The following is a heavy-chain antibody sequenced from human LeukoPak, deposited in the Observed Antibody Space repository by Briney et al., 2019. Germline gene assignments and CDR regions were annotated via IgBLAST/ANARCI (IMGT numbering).Heavy chain of an antibody. CDR1: GGSISSSSYY. Sequence: PSETLSLTCTVSGGSISSSSYYWGWIRQPPGKGLEWIGSIYYSGSTFYSPPLKSRVTMSTDSSKDQFSLTLTSVTAADTAVYFCASVSRGAHSAYENSFDIWGQGTMVTVSS. D-gene: IGHD5-12*01. CDR2: IYYSGST. CDR3: ASVSRGAHSAYENSFDI. V-gene: IGHV4-39*07. J-gene: IGHJ3*02.